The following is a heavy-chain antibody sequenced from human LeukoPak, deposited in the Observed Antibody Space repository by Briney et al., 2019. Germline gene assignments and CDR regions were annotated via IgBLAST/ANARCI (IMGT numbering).Heavy chain of an antibody. Sequence: SETLSLTCTVSGGSISSYYWSWIRQPPGKGLEWLGYIYYTGSTNYNPSLKSRATISVDLSKNQFSLKLSSVTAADTAVYYCARARYVLTGYLGRPGWYFDFWGRGTLVSVSS. D-gene: IGHD3-9*01. CDR1: GGSISSYY. CDR3: ARARYVLTGYLGRPGWYFDF. V-gene: IGHV4-59*01. J-gene: IGHJ2*01. CDR2: IYYTGST.